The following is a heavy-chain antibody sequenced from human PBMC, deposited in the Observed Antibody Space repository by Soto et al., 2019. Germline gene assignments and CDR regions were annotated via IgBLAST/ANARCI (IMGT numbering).Heavy chain of an antibody. CDR3: ARQPTGYPDWFDA. CDR1: GGSVTSSTSS. V-gene: IGHV4-39*01. J-gene: IGHJ5*02. CDR2: IFYGHGT. D-gene: IGHD3-9*01. Sequence: QVQLQESGPGLVNPSETLSLTCTVSGGSVTSSTSSWAWVRQPPGQGLHWVGTIFYGHGTYSNPSRERRGTLSLDTSKIQSSLELTSVTAAGTAIYYCARQPTGYPDWFDAWGRGILVIVSS.